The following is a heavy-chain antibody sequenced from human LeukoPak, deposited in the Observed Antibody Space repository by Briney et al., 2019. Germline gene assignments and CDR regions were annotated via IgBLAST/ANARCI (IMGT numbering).Heavy chain of an antibody. CDR1: GFTFSSYE. CDR3: AREHDYGDNLDY. CDR2: ISSSGSTI. D-gene: IGHD4-17*01. J-gene: IGHJ4*02. V-gene: IGHV3-48*03. Sequence: GGSLRLSCAASGFTFSSYEMNWVRQAPGKGLEWVSYISSSGSTIYYADSVKGRLTISRDNAKNSLYLQMNSLRAEDTAVYYCAREHDYGDNLDYWGQGALVTVSS.